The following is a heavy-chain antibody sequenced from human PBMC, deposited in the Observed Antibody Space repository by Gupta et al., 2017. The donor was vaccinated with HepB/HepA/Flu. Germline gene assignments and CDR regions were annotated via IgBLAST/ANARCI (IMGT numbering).Heavy chain of an antibody. D-gene: IGHD3-10*01. CDR1: GGSISSGGYY. J-gene: IGHJ4*02. V-gene: IGHV4-31*03. CDR2: IYYSGST. CDR3: ARENRGGYYYGSGSYPDY. Sequence: QVQLQESGPGLVKPSQTLSLTCTVSGGSISSGGYYWSWIRQHPGKGLEWIGYIYYSGSTYYNPSLKSRVTISADTSKNQFSLKLSSVTAADTAVYYCARENRGGYYYGSGSYPDYWGQGTLVTVSS.